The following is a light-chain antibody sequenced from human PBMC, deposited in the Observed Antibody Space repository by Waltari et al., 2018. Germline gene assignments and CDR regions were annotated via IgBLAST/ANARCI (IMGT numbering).Light chain of an antibody. CDR1: QGIRYD. J-gene: IGKJ1*01. Sequence: AIQMTQSPSSLSAAVGDRITITFPARQGIRYDLGWYQQKPGKAPKLLIYAASSLQSGVPSRFSGGGAGTEFTLTISSLQPEDFATYYCLQDYNYPWTFGQGTTV. V-gene: IGKV1-6*01. CDR2: AAS. CDR3: LQDYNYPWT.